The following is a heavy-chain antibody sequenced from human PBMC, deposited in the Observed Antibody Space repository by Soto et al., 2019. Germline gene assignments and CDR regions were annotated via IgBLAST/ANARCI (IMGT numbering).Heavy chain of an antibody. CDR2: IYSGGST. Sequence: TGGSLRLSCAASGFTVSSNYMSWVRQAPGKGLEWVSVIYSGGSTYYADSVKGRFTISRDNSKNTLYLQMNSLRAEDTAVYYCARAQGDWLPEYYFDYWGQGTLVTVSS. CDR3: ARAQGDWLPEYYFDY. D-gene: IGHD3-9*01. J-gene: IGHJ4*02. CDR1: GFTVSSNY. V-gene: IGHV3-66*01.